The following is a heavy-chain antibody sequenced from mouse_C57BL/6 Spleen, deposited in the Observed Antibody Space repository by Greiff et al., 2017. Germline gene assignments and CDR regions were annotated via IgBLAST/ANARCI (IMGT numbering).Heavy chain of an antibody. CDR3: ASITTVVAPYYARDY. D-gene: IGHD1-1*01. CDR1: GYTFTSYW. CDR2: IDPSDSYT. V-gene: IGHV1-50*01. Sequence: QVQLQQPGAELVKPGASVKLSCKASGYTFTSYWMQWVKQRPGQGLEWIGEIDPSDSYTNYNQKFKGKATLTVDTSSSTAYMQLSSLTSEDSAVYYCASITTVVAPYYARDYWGQGTSVTVSS. J-gene: IGHJ4*01.